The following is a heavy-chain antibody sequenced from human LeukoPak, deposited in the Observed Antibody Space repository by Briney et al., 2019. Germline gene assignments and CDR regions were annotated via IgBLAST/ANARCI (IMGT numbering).Heavy chain of an antibody. Sequence: SETLSLTCTVSGGSISSYYWSWIRQPPGKGLEWIGYIYYSGSTNYNPSLKSRVTISVDTSKNQFSLKLSSVTAADTAVYYCARHMGLGYSYGYPYFDYWGQGTLITVSS. CDR1: GGSISSYY. CDR3: ARHMGLGYSYGYPYFDY. D-gene: IGHD5-18*01. V-gene: IGHV4-59*08. CDR2: IYYSGST. J-gene: IGHJ4*02.